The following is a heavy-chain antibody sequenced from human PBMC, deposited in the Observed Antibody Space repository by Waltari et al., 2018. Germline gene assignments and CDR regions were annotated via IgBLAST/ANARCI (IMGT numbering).Heavy chain of an antibody. V-gene: IGHV4-39*07. D-gene: IGHD2-21*01. CDR3: ARLPIGNYYYMDV. Sequence: QLQLQESGPGLVKPSETLSLTCTVSGGSISSSSYYWGWIRQPPGKGREWIGSIYYSGSTYYNPSFQGQVTISADKSISTAYLQWSSLKASDTAMYYCARLPIGNYYYMDVWGKGTTVTVSS. CDR1: GGSISSSSYY. CDR2: IYYSGST. J-gene: IGHJ6*03.